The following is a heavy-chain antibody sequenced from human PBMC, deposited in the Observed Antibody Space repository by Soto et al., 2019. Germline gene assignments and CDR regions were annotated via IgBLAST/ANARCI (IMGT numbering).Heavy chain of an antibody. CDR3: TTDGNY. J-gene: IGHJ4*02. CDR1: GFTFTDAW. CDR2: IKSRTDYEIT. Sequence: VQLVESGGGLVKPGGSLRLSCAASGFTFTDAWMNWVRQAPGKGLEWVGRIKSRTDYEITEYAAPVKDRFTISRDDSKNTLFLQMNSLKTEDTAVYYCTTDGNYWGQGTLVTVSS. V-gene: IGHV3-15*07. D-gene: IGHD1-26*01.